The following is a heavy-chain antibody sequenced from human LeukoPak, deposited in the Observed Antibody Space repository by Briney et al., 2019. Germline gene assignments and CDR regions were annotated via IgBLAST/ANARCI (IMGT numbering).Heavy chain of an antibody. D-gene: IGHD6-13*01. Sequence: PGGSLRLSCAASGFTFSSYEMNWVRQAPGKGLEWVSSISSSSSYIYYADSVKGRFTISRDNAKNSLYLQVNSLRAEDTAVYYCARDLSGIAGYTYGRGIDYWGQGTLVTVSS. CDR1: GFTFSSYE. V-gene: IGHV3-21*01. CDR2: ISSSSSYI. CDR3: ARDLSGIAGYTYGRGIDY. J-gene: IGHJ4*02.